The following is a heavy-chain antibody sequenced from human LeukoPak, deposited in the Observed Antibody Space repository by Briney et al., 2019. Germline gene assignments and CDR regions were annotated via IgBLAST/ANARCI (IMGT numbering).Heavy chain of an antibody. CDR2: ILGGAGST. V-gene: IGHV3-23*01. CDR1: GFSFRSDG. D-gene: IGHD6-19*01. J-gene: IGHJ5*02. Sequence: GGTLRLSCAASGFSFRSDGMSWVRQAPGKGLEWVSGILGGAGSTYYADSVKGRFTISRDNSKNTLYLQMNSLRAEDTAVYYCARAAAETGAFRDNWFDPWGQGTLVTVSS. CDR3: ARAAAETGAFRDNWFDP.